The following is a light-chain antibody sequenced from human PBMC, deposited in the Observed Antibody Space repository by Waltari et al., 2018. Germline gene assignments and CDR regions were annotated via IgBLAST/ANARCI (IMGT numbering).Light chain of an antibody. Sequence: YVVTQPPSVSVAPGKTATLTCGGENIESKSVTWYQQKPGQAPILVIFYDSDRPSGIPERCSVSKSGNTATLTISWVEAGDEADYHCQVWDDTTNSGVFGGGTRLTVL. V-gene: IGLV3-21*04. J-gene: IGLJ3*02. CDR3: QVWDDTTNSGV. CDR2: YDS. CDR1: NIESKS.